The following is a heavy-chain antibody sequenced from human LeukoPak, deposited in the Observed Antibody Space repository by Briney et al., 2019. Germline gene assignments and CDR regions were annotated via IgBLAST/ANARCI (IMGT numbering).Heavy chain of an antibody. CDR2: IIPILGIA. CDR1: GGTFISYA. CDR3: ARGPPPYIAVAGLLPDY. D-gene: IGHD6-19*01. Sequence: SVKVSCKASGGTFISYAISWVRQAPGQGLEWMGRIIPILGIANYAQKFQGRVTITADKSTSTAYMELSSLRSEDTAVYYCARGPPPYIAVAGLLPDYWGQGTWSPSPQ. V-gene: IGHV1-69*04. J-gene: IGHJ4*02.